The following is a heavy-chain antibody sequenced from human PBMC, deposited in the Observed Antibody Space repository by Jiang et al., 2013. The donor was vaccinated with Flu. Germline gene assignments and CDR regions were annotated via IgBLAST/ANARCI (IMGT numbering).Heavy chain of an antibody. J-gene: IGHJ4*02. CDR2: IYPGDSDT. D-gene: IGHD3-3*01. CDR3: ARQGFSSLKASDTAMYYCARLQAYYDFWSGAFDY. V-gene: IGHV5-51*01. Sequence: PGESLKISCQASGYRFTNSWIGWVRQMPGKGLEWMGIIYPGDSDTRYSPSFQGHVTISADTSITTAYLQWTSLKASDTAIYYCARQGFSSLKASDTAMYYCARLQAYYDFWSGAFDYWGQGTLVTVSS. CDR1: GYRFTNSW.